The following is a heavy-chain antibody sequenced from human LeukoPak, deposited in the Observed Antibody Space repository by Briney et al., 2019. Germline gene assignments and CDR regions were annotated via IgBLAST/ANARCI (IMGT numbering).Heavy chain of an antibody. D-gene: IGHD3-22*01. J-gene: IGHJ4*02. CDR2: ISAYNGNT. CDR3: ARVGYYDSSGYYFG. CDR1: GYTFTSYG. Sequence: ASVKVSCKASGYTFTSYGISWVRQAPGQGLEWMGWISAYNGNTNYAQKLQGRVTVTTDTSTSTAYMELRSLRSDDTAVYYCARVGYYDSSGYYFGWGQGTLVTVSS. V-gene: IGHV1-18*01.